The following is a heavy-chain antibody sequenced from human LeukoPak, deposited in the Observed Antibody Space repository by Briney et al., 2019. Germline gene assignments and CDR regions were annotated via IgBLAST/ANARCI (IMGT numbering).Heavy chain of an antibody. V-gene: IGHV3-30*18. Sequence: GRSLRLSCALSGFTFSSYGMHWVRQAPGKGLEWVAVISYDGSNKYYADSVKGRFTISRDNSKNTLYLQMNSLRAEDTALYYCAKAESSINRYNWNDKRRPYGMDVWGQGTTVTVSS. CDR1: GFTFSSYG. CDR2: ISYDGSNK. J-gene: IGHJ6*02. CDR3: AKAESSINRYNWNDKRRPYGMDV. D-gene: IGHD1-20*01.